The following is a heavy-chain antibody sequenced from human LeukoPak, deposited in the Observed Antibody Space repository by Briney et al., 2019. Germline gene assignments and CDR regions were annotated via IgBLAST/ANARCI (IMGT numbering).Heavy chain of an antibody. CDR3: ARLVVVAATLSQFDP. Sequence: GASVKVSCKASGYTFTSYGISWVRQAPGQGLEWMGWISAYSGNTNYAQKLQGRVTMTTDTSTSTAYMELRSLRSDDTAVYYCARLVVVAATLSQFDPWGQGTLVTVSS. CDR1: GYTFTSYG. CDR2: ISAYSGNT. V-gene: IGHV1-18*01. J-gene: IGHJ5*02. D-gene: IGHD2-15*01.